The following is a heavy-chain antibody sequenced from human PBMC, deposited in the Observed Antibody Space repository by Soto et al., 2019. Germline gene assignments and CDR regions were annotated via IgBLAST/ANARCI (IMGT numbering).Heavy chain of an antibody. Sequence: ASVKVSCKVSGYTLTELSMHWVRQAPGKGLEWMGGFDPEDGETIYAQKFQGRVTMTGDTSTDTAYMELSSLRSEDTAVYYCARGGITARHNWFDPWGQGTLVTVS. CDR1: GYTLTELS. CDR3: ARGGITARHNWFDP. D-gene: IGHD3-10*01. V-gene: IGHV1-24*01. J-gene: IGHJ5*02. CDR2: FDPEDGET.